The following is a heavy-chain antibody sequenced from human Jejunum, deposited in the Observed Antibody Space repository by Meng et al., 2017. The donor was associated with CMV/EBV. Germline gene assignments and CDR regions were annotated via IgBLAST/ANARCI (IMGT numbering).Heavy chain of an antibody. D-gene: IGHD6-13*01. J-gene: IGHJ5*02. CDR1: GFTFSSYA. Sequence: SGFTFSSYAMHWVRQAPGKGLEWVAIVSYDGSNKWYGDSVKGRFTIFRDNSKNTLYLQMNSLKADDTATYYCATHSGSWFRGLFDPWGQGTLVTVSS. CDR3: ATHSGSWFRGLFDP. CDR2: VSYDGSNK. V-gene: IGHV3-30*04.